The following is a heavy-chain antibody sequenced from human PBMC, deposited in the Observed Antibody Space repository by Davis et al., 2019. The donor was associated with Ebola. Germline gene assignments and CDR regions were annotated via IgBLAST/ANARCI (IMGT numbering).Heavy chain of an antibody. V-gene: IGHV3-7*03. Sequence: GGSLRLSCAASGFTFSSYWMSWVRQAPGKGLEWVANIKQDGSEKYYVDSVKGRFTISRDNAKNSLYLQMNSLRAEDTAVYYCAREGIGYSSGYYPFIPLGYWGQGTLVTVSS. CDR3: AREGIGYSSGYYPFIPLGY. J-gene: IGHJ4*02. D-gene: IGHD3-22*01. CDR2: IKQDGSEK. CDR1: GFTFSSYW.